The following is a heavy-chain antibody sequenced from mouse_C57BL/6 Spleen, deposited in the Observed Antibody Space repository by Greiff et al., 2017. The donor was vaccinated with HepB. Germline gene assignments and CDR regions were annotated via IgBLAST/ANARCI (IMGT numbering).Heavy chain of an antibody. CDR3: ARWTPYAMDY. V-gene: IGHV1-81*01. CDR2: IYPRSGKT. J-gene: IGHJ4*01. Sequence: QVQLQQSGAELARPGASVKLSCKASGYTFTSYGISWVKQRTGQGLEWIGEIYPRSGKTYYNEKFKGKATLTADKSSSTAYMELRSLISEDSAVYFCARWTPYAMDYWGQGTSVTVSS. CDR1: GYTFTSYG.